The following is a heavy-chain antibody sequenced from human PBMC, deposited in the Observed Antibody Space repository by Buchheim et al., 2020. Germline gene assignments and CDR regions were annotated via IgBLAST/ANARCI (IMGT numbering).Heavy chain of an antibody. CDR1: GFTFSYFW. CDR3: ARGRYGGT. V-gene: IGHV3-7*03. D-gene: IGHD4-23*01. J-gene: IGHJ5*02. Sequence: EVQVVESGGGLVQPGGSLRLSCQASGFTFSYFWMSWVRQAPGKGLECVANINQDGSEKYYVDSVKGRFAVSRDNSENSFFLQMNSLRAEDTAVYYCARGRYGGTWGQGTL. CDR2: INQDGSEK.